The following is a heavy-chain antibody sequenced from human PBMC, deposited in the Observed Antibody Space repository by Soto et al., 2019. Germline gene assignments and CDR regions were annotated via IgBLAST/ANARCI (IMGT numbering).Heavy chain of an antibody. CDR3: AKTEDGGRSRTPGGWFDA. V-gene: IGHV2-26*01. D-gene: IGHD2-15*01. Sequence: QVTLKESGPVLVKPTETLTLTCTVSGFSLSNAGMGVSWIRQPPGKAPEWLAHIFSNDERRFSTSLKNRLTIPKDPSNSKVVLIMTSMDPVDTGKYYWAKTEDGGRSRTPGGWFDAGGQGTLVTVSS. J-gene: IGHJ5*02. CDR1: GFSLSNAGMG. CDR2: IFSNDER.